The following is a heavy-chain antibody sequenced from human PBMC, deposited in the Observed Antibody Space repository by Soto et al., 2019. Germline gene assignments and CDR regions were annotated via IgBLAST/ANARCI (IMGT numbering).Heavy chain of an antibody. V-gene: IGHV4-30-4*01. Sequence: SETLSLTCTVSGGSISSGDYYWSWIRQPPGKGLEWIGYIYYSGSTYYNQYLKSRVTISVDTSKNQFSLKLSSVTAADTAVYYCARALGGTRLAPWGQGTLVTVSS. CDR1: GGSISSGDYY. CDR3: ARALGGTRLAP. CDR2: IYYSGST. J-gene: IGHJ5*02. D-gene: IGHD1-26*01.